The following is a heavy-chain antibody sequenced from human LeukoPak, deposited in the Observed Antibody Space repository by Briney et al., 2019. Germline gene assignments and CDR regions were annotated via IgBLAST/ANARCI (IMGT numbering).Heavy chain of an antibody. V-gene: IGHV3-11*01. J-gene: IGHJ4*02. D-gene: IGHD2-21*02. CDR3: ARTAMGDSVRFPNDY. CDR2: ISSSGSTI. Sequence: GGSLRLSCAASGFTFCHYYMSWIRQAPGKGLEWVSYISSSGSTIYYADSVKGRFTISRDNTKNTLSLQMDSLRAEDTAVYYCARTAMGDSVRFPNDYWGQGTLVTVSS. CDR1: GFTFCHYY.